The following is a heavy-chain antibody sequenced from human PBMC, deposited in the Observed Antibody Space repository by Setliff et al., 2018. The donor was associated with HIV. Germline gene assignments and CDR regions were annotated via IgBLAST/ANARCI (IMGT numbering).Heavy chain of an antibody. Sequence: LSLTCTVSGGSISSYYWSWIRQPPGKGLEWIGYIYYSGSTNYNPSLKSRVSISVDTSENQFSLKLSSVTAADTAVYYCARAPITMIVVVNYGMDVWGQGTTVTVSS. J-gene: IGHJ6*02. CDR3: ARAPITMIVVVNYGMDV. CDR2: IYYSGST. V-gene: IGHV4-59*08. CDR1: GGSISSYY. D-gene: IGHD3-22*01.